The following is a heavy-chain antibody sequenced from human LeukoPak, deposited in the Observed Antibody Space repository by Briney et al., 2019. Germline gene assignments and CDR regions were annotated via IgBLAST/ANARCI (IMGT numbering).Heavy chain of an antibody. CDR1: GFTFSSYS. V-gene: IGHV3-21*01. J-gene: IGHJ3*02. CDR2: ISSSSSYI. D-gene: IGHD3-22*01. CDR3: ARDSYYDSSGLDAFDI. Sequence: KSGGSLRLSCAASGFTFSSYSMNWVRQAPGKGLEWVSSISSSSSYIYYADSVEGRFTISRDNAKNSLYLQMNSLRAEDTAVYYCARDSYYDSSGLDAFDIWGQGTMVTVSS.